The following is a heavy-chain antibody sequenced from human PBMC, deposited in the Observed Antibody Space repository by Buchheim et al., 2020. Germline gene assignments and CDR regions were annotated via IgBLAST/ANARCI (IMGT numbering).Heavy chain of an antibody. CDR2: INHSGST. J-gene: IGHJ4*02. D-gene: IGHD3-9*01. CDR1: GGSFSGYY. Sequence: QVQLQQWGAGLLKPSETLSLTCAVYGGSFSGYYWSWIRQPPGKGLEWIGEINHSGSTNYNPSLKSRVTISVDTSKNQFSLKLSSVTAADTAVYYCARGSSLRYFDWLPSPYYFDYWGQGTL. V-gene: IGHV4-34*01. CDR3: ARGSSLRYFDWLPSPYYFDY.